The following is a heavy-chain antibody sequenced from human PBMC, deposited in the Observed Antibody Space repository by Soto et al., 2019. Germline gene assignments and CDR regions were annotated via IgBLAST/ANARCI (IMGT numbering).Heavy chain of an antibody. V-gene: IGHV3-30-3*01. CDR1: EFTFRSYA. J-gene: IGHJ5*02. Sequence: QVQLVESGGGVVQPGRSLRLSCVASEFTFRSYAMHWVRQAPGKGLEWVAGISYDGTYIYYSDSVKGQFTISRDNSKNTLYLQMNSLRAEHTAVYYCAVGYGGSRRNWFDPWGQGTLVTVSS. CDR2: ISYDGTYI. D-gene: IGHD4-17*01. CDR3: AVGYGGSRRNWFDP.